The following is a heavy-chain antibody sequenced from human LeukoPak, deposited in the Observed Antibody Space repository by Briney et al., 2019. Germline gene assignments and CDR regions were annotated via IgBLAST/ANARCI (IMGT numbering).Heavy chain of an antibody. Sequence: PGGSLRLSCAASGFTFSSYGMHWVRQAPGKGLEWVAFIRYDGSNKYYADSVKGRFTISRDNSKNTLYLQMNSLRAEDTAVYYCARDTRGDILTGAHAFDIWGQGTMVTVSS. CDR1: GFTFSSYG. D-gene: IGHD3-9*01. J-gene: IGHJ3*02. V-gene: IGHV3-30*02. CDR2: IRYDGSNK. CDR3: ARDTRGDILTGAHAFDI.